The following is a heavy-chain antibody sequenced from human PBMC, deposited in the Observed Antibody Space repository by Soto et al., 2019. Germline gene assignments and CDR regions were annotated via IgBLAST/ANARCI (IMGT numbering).Heavy chain of an antibody. CDR3: ARGGGYCTPTSCAIDS. J-gene: IGHJ4*02. CDR2: VSLTGDRT. Sequence: EAQLLESGGGLVQPGGSLRLSCVASRFSFSSYEMSWVRQAAGKGLEWVSRVSLTGDRTNYAGSVKGRFTVSRDNCKTKLYLEMDSLRPEDTAIYYCARGGGYCTPTSCAIDSWGRGTPVTVSS. CDR1: RFSFSSYE. V-gene: IGHV3-23*01. D-gene: IGHD2-8*01.